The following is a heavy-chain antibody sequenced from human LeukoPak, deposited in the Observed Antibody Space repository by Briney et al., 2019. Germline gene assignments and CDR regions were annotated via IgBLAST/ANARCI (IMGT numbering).Heavy chain of an antibody. CDR2: ISAYNGNT. J-gene: IGHJ4*02. V-gene: IGHV1-18*01. Sequence: GASVKVSCKASGYTFTSYGISWVRQAPGQGLEWMGWISAYNGNTNYAQKLQGRVTMTTDTSTSTAYMELRSLRSDDTAVYYCARDTHSSGWLDPSFDYWGQGTLVTVSS. D-gene: IGHD6-19*01. CDR1: GYTFTSYG. CDR3: ARDTHSSGWLDPSFDY.